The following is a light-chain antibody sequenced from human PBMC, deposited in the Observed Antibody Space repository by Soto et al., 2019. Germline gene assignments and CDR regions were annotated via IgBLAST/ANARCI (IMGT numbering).Light chain of an antibody. CDR2: GAS. J-gene: IGKJ5*01. V-gene: IGKV3-20*01. CDR1: QSVSSSY. CDR3: QQYGSSPLN. Sequence: ESVLTQSPGTLSLSPGERATLSCRASQSVSSSYLAWYQQKPGQAPRLLIYGASSRATGIPDRFSGSGSGTDLTLNISRLETELVPVYHCQQYGSSPLNXCQGTRLEIK.